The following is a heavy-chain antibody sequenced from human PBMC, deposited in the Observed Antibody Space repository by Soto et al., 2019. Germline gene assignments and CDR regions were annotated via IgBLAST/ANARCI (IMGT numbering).Heavy chain of an antibody. D-gene: IGHD3-22*01. Sequence: QVQLVQSGAEVKKPGASVKVSCKASGYTFTSYGISWVRQAPGQGLEWMGWISAYNGNTNYAQKLQGRVTMTTDTSTSTAYLELRSLRSDDTAVYYCAREGYYDSSGYQYGMDVWGQGTAVTVSS. CDR3: AREGYYDSSGYQYGMDV. J-gene: IGHJ6*02. CDR2: ISAYNGNT. CDR1: GYTFTSYG. V-gene: IGHV1-18*01.